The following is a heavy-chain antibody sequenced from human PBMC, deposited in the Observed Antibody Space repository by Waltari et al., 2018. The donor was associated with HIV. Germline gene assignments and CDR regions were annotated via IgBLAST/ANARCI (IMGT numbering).Heavy chain of an antibody. J-gene: IGHJ6*02. CDR3: ARGGSASMDV. Sequence: QVQLVPSGAEVKKPGASVKVSCQASGYAFATYDVNWVRQATGQGPEWMGWMSPNSGNTVYAQEFQGRVTMTRDTSISTVYMELSSLTSEDTAVYYCARGGSASMDVWGQGTTVTVSS. CDR1: GYAFATYD. V-gene: IGHV1-8*01. CDR2: MSPNSGNT.